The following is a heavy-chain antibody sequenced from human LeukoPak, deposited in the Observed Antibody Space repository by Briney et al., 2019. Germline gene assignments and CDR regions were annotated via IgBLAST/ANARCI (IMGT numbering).Heavy chain of an antibody. CDR2: ISDSGANT. CDR1: GLTFSTYA. CDR3: AKSMTLQWRGFFDL. Sequence: GGSLRLSCAASGLTFSTYAMSWDRQAPGKGLEWVSTISDSGANTYYADSVRGRFTISRDNSKNTLYLQKNSLRADDTAICYCAKSMTLQWRGFFDLWGRCTHVTVSS. V-gene: IGHV3-23*01. D-gene: IGHD6-19*01. J-gene: IGHJ2*01.